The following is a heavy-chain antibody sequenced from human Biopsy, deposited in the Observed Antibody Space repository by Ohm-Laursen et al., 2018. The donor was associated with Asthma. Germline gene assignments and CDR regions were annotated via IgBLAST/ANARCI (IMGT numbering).Heavy chain of an antibody. J-gene: IGHJ4*02. CDR2: IYSGGTS. Sequence: GSLRLSCTASGFTVSRDHMFWVRQAPGKGLEWVSVIYSGGTSDTADSVRSRFTISRDFYKNTLYLQMDSLRAEDTAVYYCARGDSSNWSHYYFDYWGQGTLVTVSS. CDR1: GFTVSRDH. V-gene: IGHV3-53*01. D-gene: IGHD3-22*01. CDR3: ARGDSSNWSHYYFDY.